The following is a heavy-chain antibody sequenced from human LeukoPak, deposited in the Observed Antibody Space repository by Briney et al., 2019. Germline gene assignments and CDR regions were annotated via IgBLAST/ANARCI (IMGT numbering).Heavy chain of an antibody. CDR3: ARGLAVAGDY. CDR1: GFSFSRYS. Sequence: PGGSLRLSCEASGFSFSRYSMNWVRQAPGQGLEWVSSISTSGDSTYYADSEKGRFTISRDNAKNSLFLQMSSLRVDDTAVYCCARGLAVAGDYWGQGALVAVSS. V-gene: IGHV3-21*01. D-gene: IGHD6-19*01. CDR2: ISTSGDST. J-gene: IGHJ4*02.